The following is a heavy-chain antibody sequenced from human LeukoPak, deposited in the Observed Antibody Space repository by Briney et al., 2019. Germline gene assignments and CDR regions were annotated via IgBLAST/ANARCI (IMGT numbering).Heavy chain of an antibody. J-gene: IGHJ5*02. CDR1: GYTFTNYY. Sequence: ASVKVSCQASGYTFTNYYIHWVRQAPAQGLEWMGWIHPNTGGTNFPQYFQGRVTMTRDTSISTAYMELSRLRYDDTAVYYCARVGISKGWFDPWGQGSLVIVSS. CDR3: ARVGISKGWFDP. CDR2: IHPNTGGT. D-gene: IGHD2-15*01. V-gene: IGHV1-2*02.